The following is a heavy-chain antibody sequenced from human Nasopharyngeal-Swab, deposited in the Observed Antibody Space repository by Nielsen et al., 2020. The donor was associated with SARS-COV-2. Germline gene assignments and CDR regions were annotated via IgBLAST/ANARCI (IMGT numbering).Heavy chain of an antibody. J-gene: IGHJ4*02. CDR1: GFAFSSCA. Sequence: GGSLRLSCAASGFAFSSCAMSWVRQTPGKGLEWVSSFSGSSGKTYYADYVKGRFTISRDTSKSTLYLQMNSLRADDTAVYYCAKDGGGWYTSGWYYFDYWGQGTLVTVSS. CDR2: FSGSSGKT. V-gene: IGHV3-23*01. D-gene: IGHD6-19*01. CDR3: AKDGGGWYTSGWYYFDY.